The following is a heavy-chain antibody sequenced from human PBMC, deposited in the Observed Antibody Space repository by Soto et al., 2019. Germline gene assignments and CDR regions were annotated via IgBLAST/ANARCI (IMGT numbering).Heavy chain of an antibody. CDR1: GDTFTSSY. CDR2: INPSGGTT. Sequence: ASVKVSCKASGDTFTSSYMHWVRQAPGQGLEWMGIINPSGGTTIYTQKFQGRVTMTRDTSTSTVYMELSSLRSEDTAVYYCARAITTSPLSFDYWGQGTLVTVS. D-gene: IGHD1-1*01. V-gene: IGHV1-46*03. J-gene: IGHJ4*02. CDR3: ARAITTSPLSFDY.